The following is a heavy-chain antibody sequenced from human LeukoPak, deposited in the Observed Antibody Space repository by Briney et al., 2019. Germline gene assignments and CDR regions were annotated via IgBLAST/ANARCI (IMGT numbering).Heavy chain of an antibody. V-gene: IGHV4-31*03. CDR2: IYYSGST. CDR3: ARVSFSGTVPH. D-gene: IGHD1-1*01. J-gene: IGHJ4*02. CDR1: GGSISSGGYY. Sequence: PSQTLSLTCTVSGGSISSGGYYWSWIRQHPGKGLEWIGHIYYSGSTYYNSSLKSRVTISVDTSKNQFSLKLSSVTAADTAVYYCARVSFSGTVPHWGQGTLVTVSS.